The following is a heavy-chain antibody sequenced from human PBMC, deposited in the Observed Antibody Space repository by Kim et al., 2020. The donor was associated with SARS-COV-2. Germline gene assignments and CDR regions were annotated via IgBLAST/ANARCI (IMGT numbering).Heavy chain of an antibody. D-gene: IGHD5-12*01. CDR2: IRSKANGGTT. Sequence: GGSLRLSCTASGFTFGDCAMSWFRQAPGKGLEWVGFIRSKANGGTTDYAVSVRGKFAISRDDSTTIAYLQINSLKSEDTGVYYFAKDYWDPSGRRLDYWGEGPLVPVPS. CDR1: GFTFGDCA. V-gene: IGHV3-49*03. CDR3: AKDYWDPSGRRLDY. J-gene: IGHJ4*02.